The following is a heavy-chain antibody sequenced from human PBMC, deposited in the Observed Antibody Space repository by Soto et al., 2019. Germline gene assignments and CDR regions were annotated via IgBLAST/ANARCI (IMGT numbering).Heavy chain of an antibody. CDR3: ARPQGGKSCYNYYYGMDV. CDR1: GGTFSSYA. CDR2: IIPIFGTA. J-gene: IGHJ6*02. D-gene: IGHD3-10*01. Sequence: QVQLVQSGAEVKKPGSSVNVSCKASGGTFSSYAISWVRQAPGQGLEWMGGIIPIFGTANYAQKFQGRVTITADESTSTSYRELSSLRSEDTAVYYCARPQGGKSCYNYYYGMDVWGQGTTVTDSS. V-gene: IGHV1-69*01.